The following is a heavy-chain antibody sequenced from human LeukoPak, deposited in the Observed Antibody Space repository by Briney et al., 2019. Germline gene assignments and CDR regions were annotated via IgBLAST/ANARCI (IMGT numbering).Heavy chain of an antibody. CDR1: GFTFSSYA. Sequence: PGGSLRLSCAASGFTFSSYAMHWVRQAPGKGLEWVAVISYDGSNKYYADSVKGRFTISRDNSKNTLYLQMNSLRAEDTAVYYCARVHSSSHHYWGQGTLVTVSS. CDR2: ISYDGSNK. V-gene: IGHV3-30-3*01. CDR3: ARVHSSSHHY. D-gene: IGHD6-13*01. J-gene: IGHJ4*02.